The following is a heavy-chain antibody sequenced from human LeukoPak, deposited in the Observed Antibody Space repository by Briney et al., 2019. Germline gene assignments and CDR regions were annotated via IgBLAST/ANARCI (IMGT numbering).Heavy chain of an antibody. CDR2: ISYDGSNK. CDR3: ARGRDCSSTSCYTAPSRWFDP. V-gene: IGHV3-30-3*01. J-gene: IGHJ5*02. CDR1: GFTFSSYA. D-gene: IGHD2-2*02. Sequence: PGGSLRLSCAASGFTFSSYAMPWVRQAPGKGLEWVAVISYDGSNKYYADSVKGRFTISRDNSKNTLYLQMNSLRSDDTAVYYCARGRDCSSTSCYTAPSRWFDPWGQGTLVTVSS.